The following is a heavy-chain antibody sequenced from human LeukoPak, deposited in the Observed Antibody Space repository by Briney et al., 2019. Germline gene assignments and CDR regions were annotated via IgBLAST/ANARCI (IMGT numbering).Heavy chain of an antibody. CDR3: ARDLVTVTKGFDI. V-gene: IGHV4-59*11. Sequence: SETLSLTCTVSGGSISSHYWSWIRQPPGKGLEWIGYIYYSGSTNYNPSLKSRVTISVDTSKNQFSLKLSSVTAADTAVYYCARDLVTVTKGFDIWGQGTMVSDSS. CDR2: IYYSGST. CDR1: GGSISSHY. D-gene: IGHD4-17*01. J-gene: IGHJ3*02.